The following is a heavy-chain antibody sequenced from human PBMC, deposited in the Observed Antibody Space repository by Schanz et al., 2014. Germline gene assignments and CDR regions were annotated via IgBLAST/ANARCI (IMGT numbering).Heavy chain of an antibody. Sequence: EQLVESGGGLVQPGGSLRLSCAASGFTFSTYAMSWVRQAPGKGLEWVSAISGSGGSTYYADSVKGRFTISRDNSENTLYLQMNSLRAEDTAVYYCAKDPSHGDYDYYFDYWGQGTLVNVSS. CDR2: ISGSGGST. D-gene: IGHD3-22*01. V-gene: IGHV3-23*04. CDR1: GFTFSTYA. J-gene: IGHJ4*02. CDR3: AKDPSHGDYDYYFDY.